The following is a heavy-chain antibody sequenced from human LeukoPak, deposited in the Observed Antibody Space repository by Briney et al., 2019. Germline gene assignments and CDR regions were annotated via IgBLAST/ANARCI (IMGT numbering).Heavy chain of an antibody. D-gene: IGHD3-22*01. Sequence: GGSLKLSCAASGLIVSDSYMSWVRQAPGKGLEGVSVIYSGGSTYYADSVKGRFTIPRDNSKNTLYLQMNSLRAEDTAVYYCARYHYDSSGYPYYFDYWGQGTLVTVSS. CDR1: GLIVSDSY. V-gene: IGHV3-53*01. CDR2: IYSGGST. CDR3: ARYHYDSSGYPYYFDY. J-gene: IGHJ4*02.